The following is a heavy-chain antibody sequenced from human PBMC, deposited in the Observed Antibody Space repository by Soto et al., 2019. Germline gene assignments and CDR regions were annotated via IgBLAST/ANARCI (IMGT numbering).Heavy chain of an antibody. D-gene: IGHD2-15*01. J-gene: IGHJ3*02. Sequence: EVQLLESGGGLEQPGGSLRLSCAASGFTFSNFVMSWVRQAPGKGLEWVSGISGGGGGATYYANSVKGRSTISRDNSKNTLYLQMNSLRAEDTAVYFWAKTVCSGGSCSSRDAFDIWGQGTMVTVSS. V-gene: IGHV3-23*01. CDR1: GFTFSNFV. CDR3: AKTVCSGGSCSSRDAFDI. CDR2: ISGGGGGAT.